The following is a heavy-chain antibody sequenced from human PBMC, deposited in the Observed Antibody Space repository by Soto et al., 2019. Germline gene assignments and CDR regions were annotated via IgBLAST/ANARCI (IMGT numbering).Heavy chain of an antibody. V-gene: IGHV4-39*01. J-gene: IGHJ3*02. CDR2: IYYSGST. Sequence: ETLSLTCTVSGGSISSSRYYWGWIRQPPGKGLEWIGSIYYSGSTYYNPSLKSRVTISVDTSKNQFSLKLSSVTAADTAVYYCARHDDGVADAFDIWGQGTMVTVSS. CDR1: GGSISSSRYY. CDR3: ARHDDGVADAFDI. D-gene: IGHD2-8*01.